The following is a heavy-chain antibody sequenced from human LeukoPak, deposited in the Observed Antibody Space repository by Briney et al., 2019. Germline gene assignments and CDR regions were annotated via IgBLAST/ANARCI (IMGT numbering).Heavy chain of an antibody. CDR2: IYLSGSS. CDR1: SGSISNYY. J-gene: IGHJ4*02. V-gene: IGHV4-4*07. D-gene: IGHD2-2*01. Sequence: PSETLSLTCTVSSGSISNYYWNWIRQPAGKGLEWIGRIYLSGSSNYNPSLKSRVTMSLDTSENQFSLRLTSVTAAGTAVYYCARGGPVLPATKWGLFDYWGQGILVTVSS. CDR3: ARGGPVLPATKWGLFDY.